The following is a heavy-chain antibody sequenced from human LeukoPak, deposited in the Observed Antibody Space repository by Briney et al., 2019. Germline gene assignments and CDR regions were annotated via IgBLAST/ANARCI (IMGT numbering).Heavy chain of an antibody. CDR1: GFTFSRYW. CDR2: IHHGGST. Sequence: GSLRLSCMISGFTFSRYWMSWVRQAPGKGLEWIGEIHHGGSTNYNPSLKSRVTISVDTSKNQFSLKLSSVTAADTAVYYCARFIAAAGSYYFDYWGQGTLVTVSS. J-gene: IGHJ4*02. D-gene: IGHD6-13*01. CDR3: ARFIAAAGSYYFDY. V-gene: IGHV4-4*02.